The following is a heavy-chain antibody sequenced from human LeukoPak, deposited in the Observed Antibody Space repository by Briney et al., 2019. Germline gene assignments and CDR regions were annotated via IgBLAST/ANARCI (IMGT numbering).Heavy chain of an antibody. CDR2: INTKNGDT. V-gene: IGHV1-18*01. CDR1: GGTFSSYA. CDR3: ARQRVAAAGPNWFDP. D-gene: IGHD6-13*01. J-gene: IGHJ5*02. Sequence: ASVKVSCKASGGTFSSYAISWVRQAPGQGLEWMGWINTKNGDTNYAQKLQGRVTMTTDTSTNTAYMELRSLRSDDTAVYYCARQRVAAAGPNWFDPWGQGTLVTVSS.